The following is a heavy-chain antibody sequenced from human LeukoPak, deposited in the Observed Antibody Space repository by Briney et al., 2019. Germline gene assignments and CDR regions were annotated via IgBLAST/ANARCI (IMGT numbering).Heavy chain of an antibody. CDR2: IYHSGST. D-gene: IGHD1-14*01. J-gene: IGHJ4*02. CDR1: GGSISSGGYY. CDR3: ATRTGGDDVIDY. Sequence: SQTLSLTCTVSGGSISSGGYYWSWIRQPPGKGLEWIGYIYHSGSTYYNPSLKSRVTISVDRSKNQFSLKLSSVTAADTAVYYCATRTGGDDVIDYWGQGTLVTVSS. V-gene: IGHV4-30-2*01.